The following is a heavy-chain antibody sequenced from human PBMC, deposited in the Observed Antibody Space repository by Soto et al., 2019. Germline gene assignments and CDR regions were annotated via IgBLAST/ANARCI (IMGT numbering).Heavy chain of an antibody. J-gene: IGHJ4*01. Sequence: PSKKLSLTCAVSGGSISRGGYSWCWIRQPPGKGLEWIGYIYHSGSTYYNPSLKSRVTISVDRSKNQFSLKLNSVTAADTAVYYCSSIRHHWQYSYRAQRSLVPVSS. CDR2: IYHSGST. D-gene: IGHD1-1*01. V-gene: IGHV4-30-2*01. CDR3: SSIRHHWQYSY. CDR1: GGSISRGGYS.